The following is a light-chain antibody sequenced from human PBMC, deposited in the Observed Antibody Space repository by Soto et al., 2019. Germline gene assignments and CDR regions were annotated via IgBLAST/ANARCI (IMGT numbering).Light chain of an antibody. CDR2: DND. CDR1: SSNIGSNT. Sequence: QSVLTQPPSASGTPGQRVTISASGGSSNIGSNTVSWYQQVPGTAPKLLIYDNDERPSGVPGRFSGSKSGTSASLAISGFQSEDEADYYCATWDDSRNGYVFGPGTKVTVL. CDR3: ATWDDSRNGYV. V-gene: IGLV1-44*01. J-gene: IGLJ1*01.